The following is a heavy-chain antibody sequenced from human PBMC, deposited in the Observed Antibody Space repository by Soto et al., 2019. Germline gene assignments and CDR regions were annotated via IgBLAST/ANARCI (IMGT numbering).Heavy chain of an antibody. J-gene: IGHJ6*03. Sequence: PSETPSLTCAVSSGSISSSNWWSWVRQPPGKGLEWIGEIYHSGSTNYNPSLKSRVTISVDKSKNQFSLKLSSVTAADTAVYYCASSLWFGAPYYYMDVWGKGTTVTVSS. V-gene: IGHV4-4*02. D-gene: IGHD3-10*01. CDR3: ASSLWFGAPYYYMDV. CDR1: SGSISSSNW. CDR2: IYHSGST.